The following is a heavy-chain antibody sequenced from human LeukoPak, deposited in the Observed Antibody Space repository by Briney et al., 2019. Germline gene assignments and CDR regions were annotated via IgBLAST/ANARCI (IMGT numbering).Heavy chain of an antibody. J-gene: IGHJ6*02. CDR1: GYTFTSYY. CDR3: AREVGIVVVPAAIRPYYYGMDV. V-gene: IGHV1-46*01. CDR2: INPSGGST. Sequence: GASVKVSCKASGYTFTSYYMHWVRQAPGQGLEWMGIINPSGGSTSYAQKFQGRVTMTRDTSTSTVYMELSSLRSEDTAVYYCAREVGIVVVPAAIRPYYYGMDVWGQGTTVTVSS. D-gene: IGHD2-2*02.